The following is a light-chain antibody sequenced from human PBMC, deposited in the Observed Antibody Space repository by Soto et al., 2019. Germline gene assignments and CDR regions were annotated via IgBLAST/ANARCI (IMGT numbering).Light chain of an antibody. V-gene: IGKV3D-20*02. CDR2: GGS. CDR1: QSVSSNH. J-gene: IGKJ5*01. Sequence: DIVLTQSPGTLSLSPGERATLYCRASQSVSSNHLAWYQQKPGQAPRPLIYGGSSRATGIPVRFSGSGSETDFTLTITRLEPEDFAVYYCHQRQYWPPITFGQGTRLEIK. CDR3: HQRQYWPPIT.